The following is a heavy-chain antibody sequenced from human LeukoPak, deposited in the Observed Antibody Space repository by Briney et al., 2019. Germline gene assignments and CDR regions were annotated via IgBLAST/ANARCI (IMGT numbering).Heavy chain of an antibody. CDR1: GFTFDDYG. Sequence: GGSLRLSCAASGFTFDDYGMSWVRQAPGKGLEWVSGINWNGGSTGYADSMKGRFTISRDNAKNSLYLQMNSLRAEDTALYHCARGKAAVPEAFDIWGQGTMVTVSS. V-gene: IGHV3-20*01. CDR2: INWNGGST. D-gene: IGHD6-13*01. J-gene: IGHJ3*02. CDR3: ARGKAAVPEAFDI.